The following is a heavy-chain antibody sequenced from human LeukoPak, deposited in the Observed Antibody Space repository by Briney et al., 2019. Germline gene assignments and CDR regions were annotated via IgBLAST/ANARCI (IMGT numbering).Heavy chain of an antibody. D-gene: IGHD3-9*01. CDR1: GGSISSYY. J-gene: IGHJ3*02. CDR2: ISKSGNT. V-gene: IGHV4-59*01. CDR3: TRVRYVNGIYALDI. Sequence: SETLSLTCTVTGGSISSYYWSWIRLPPGKGLEWIGYISKSGNTNYNPSLKSRVTILGDTSKNQFFLQLSSVTAADTAVYYCTRVRYVNGIYALDIWGQGTLVTVSS.